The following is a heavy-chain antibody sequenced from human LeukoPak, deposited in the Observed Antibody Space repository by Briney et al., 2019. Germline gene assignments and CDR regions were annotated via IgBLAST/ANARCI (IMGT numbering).Heavy chain of an antibody. D-gene: IGHD2-15*01. V-gene: IGHV3-30*02. Sequence: GGSLRLSCAASGFTFSSYGMHWVRQAPGKGLEWVAFIRYDGSNKYYADSVKGRFTISRDNSKNTLYLQMNSLRAEDTAVYYCAKVPVVAATPYFDYWGRGTLVTVSS. CDR2: IRYDGSNK. J-gene: IGHJ4*02. CDR1: GFTFSSYG. CDR3: AKVPVVAATPYFDY.